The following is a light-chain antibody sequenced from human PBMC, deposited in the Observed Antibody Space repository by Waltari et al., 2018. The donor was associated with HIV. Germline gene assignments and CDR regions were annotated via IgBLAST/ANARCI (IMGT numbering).Light chain of an antibody. CDR2: SNN. V-gene: IGLV1-44*01. CDR3: AAWDGCLNDPV. J-gene: IGLJ3*02. Sequence: QSVLTQPPSVSGTPGQRVTISCSGSSSNIASHGVNWNRKVPGTAPNLLICSNNQRPSGVPGRFSGTKSGTSASLAIGVLQPEDEADYYCAAWDGCLNDPVFGGWTKVTVL. CDR1: SSNIASHG.